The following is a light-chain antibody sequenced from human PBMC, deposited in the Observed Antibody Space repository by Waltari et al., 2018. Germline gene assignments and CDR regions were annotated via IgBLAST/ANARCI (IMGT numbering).Light chain of an antibody. J-gene: IGKJ1*01. Sequence: SCRARRSVGRSLCWYKQKQGHAPRLLIYGASTRATGIPDRFSGGGSGTDFSLTISRLEPEDFAVYYCQMYVRLPATFGQGTKVEI. CDR1: RSVGRS. CDR2: GAS. V-gene: IGKV3-20*01. CDR3: QMYVRLPAT.